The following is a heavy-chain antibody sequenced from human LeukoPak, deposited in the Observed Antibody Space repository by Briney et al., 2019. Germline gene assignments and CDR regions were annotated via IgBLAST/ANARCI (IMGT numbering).Heavy chain of an antibody. Sequence: GASVKVSCKASGYTFTSYGISWVRQAPGQGLEWMGWISAYNGNTNYAQKLQGRVTMTADTSTSTAYMELRSLRSDDTAVYYCARGLDIGTPMDRSDYWGQGTLVTVSS. CDR2: ISAYNGNT. CDR1: GYTFTSYG. V-gene: IGHV1-18*01. CDR3: ARGLDIGTPMDRSDY. J-gene: IGHJ4*02. D-gene: IGHD1-7*01.